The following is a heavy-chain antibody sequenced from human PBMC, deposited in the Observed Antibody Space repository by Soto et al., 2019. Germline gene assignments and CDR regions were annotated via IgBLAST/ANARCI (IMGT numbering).Heavy chain of an antibody. D-gene: IGHD3-22*01. CDR3: ARDRGRPDLRDTHYYDSSDLDYGMDV. CDR2: INQDGSEK. J-gene: IGHJ6*02. V-gene: IGHV3-7*01. CDR1: GFTFSSYW. Sequence: EVRLVESGGGLVQPGGSLTLSCAASGFTFSSYWMTWVRQAPGKGLEGVANINQDGSEKYYMDSMKGRFTISRDKAKNSLLLQLNSLRAEDTAVYYCARDRGRPDLRDTHYYDSSDLDYGMDVWGQGTTVTVSS.